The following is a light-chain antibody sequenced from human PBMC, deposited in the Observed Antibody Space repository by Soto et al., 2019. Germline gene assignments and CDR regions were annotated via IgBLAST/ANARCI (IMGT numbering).Light chain of an antibody. CDR3: QQLVRYPPT. CDR1: QGIINY. V-gene: IGKV1-9*01. J-gene: IGKJ3*01. CDR2: GAS. Sequence: IQLTQSPSSLSASVGDRGTITCRASQGIINYLAGYQQKPGNAPKLLIYGASTVQSGVPSRFGGSGSGTDFTLTVSSLQPEDFATYYCQQLVRYPPTFGPGTKVDIK.